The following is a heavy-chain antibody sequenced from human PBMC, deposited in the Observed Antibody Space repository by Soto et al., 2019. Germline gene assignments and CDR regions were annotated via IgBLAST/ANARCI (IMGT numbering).Heavy chain of an antibody. D-gene: IGHD1-26*01. CDR1: GFTFSSYA. CDR2: ISGSGGST. J-gene: IGHJ4*02. Sequence: EVQLLESGGGLVQPGGSLRLSCAASGFTFSSYAMSWVRQAPGKGLEWVSAISGSGGSTYYADSVKGLFTISRDNSKNTLYLQMNSLRAEDTAVYYCAKDTHAPYSGLSRYWGQGTLVTVSS. V-gene: IGHV3-23*01. CDR3: AKDTHAPYSGLSRY.